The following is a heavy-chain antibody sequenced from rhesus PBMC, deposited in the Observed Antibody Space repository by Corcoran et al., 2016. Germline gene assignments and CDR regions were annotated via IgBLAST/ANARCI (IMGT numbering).Heavy chain of an antibody. J-gene: IGHJ3*01. Sequence: EVQLVESGGGLVQPGGSLRLSCAASGFTFSNSWMSWVRQAPGKGLEWVARIKRKVDGETADYATSVKGRFTISRDDSKNTLYLQINSLKTEDTAVYYCTTDRVVNSYSYGFGAFDFWGQGLMVTVSS. CDR1: GFTFSNSW. D-gene: IGHD5-36*02. CDR2: IKRKVDGETA. V-gene: IGHV3-30*02. CDR3: TTDRVVNSYSYGFGAFDF.